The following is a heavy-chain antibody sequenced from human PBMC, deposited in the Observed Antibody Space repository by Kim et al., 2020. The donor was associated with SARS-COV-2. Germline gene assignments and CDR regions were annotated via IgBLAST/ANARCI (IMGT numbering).Heavy chain of an antibody. D-gene: IGHD2-2*01. V-gene: IGHV1-69*13. Sequence: SVKVSCKASGGTFSSYAISWVRQAPGQGLEWMGGIIPIFGTANYAQKFQGRVTITADESTSTAYMELSSLRSEDTAVYYCARRGYCSSTSCRSPFDYWGQGTLITVSS. CDR2: IIPIFGTA. CDR3: ARRGYCSSTSCRSPFDY. J-gene: IGHJ4*02. CDR1: GGTFSSYA.